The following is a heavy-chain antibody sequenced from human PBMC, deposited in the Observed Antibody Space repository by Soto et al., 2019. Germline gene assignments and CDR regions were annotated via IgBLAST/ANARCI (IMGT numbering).Heavy chain of an antibody. D-gene: IGHD2-21*02. J-gene: IGHJ6*02. CDR1: GCSISSSSYY. V-gene: IGHV4-39*01. CDR2: IYYSGST. CDR3: ARGSCGGDCYAPYYYYGMDV. Sequence: SETLSLTCPVSGCSISSSSYYWGWIRQPPGKGLEWIGSIYYSGSTYYNPSLKSRVTISVDTSKNQFSPKLSSVTAADTAVYYCARGSCGGDCYAPYYYYGMDVWGQGTTVT.